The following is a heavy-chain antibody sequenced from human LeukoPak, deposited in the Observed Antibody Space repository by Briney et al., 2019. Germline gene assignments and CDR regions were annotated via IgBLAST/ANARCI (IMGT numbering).Heavy chain of an antibody. Sequence: GESLRLSCVASGFTFNTYNMNWVRQAPGKGLEWISYITGSSSTVYYADSVKGRFTISRDNAKSSLYLQMSSLRAEDTAVYYCAREPTYTNSWYTTCDYWGQGTLVTVSS. CDR3: AREPTYTNSWYTTCDY. D-gene: IGHD6-19*01. J-gene: IGHJ4*02. V-gene: IGHV3-48*01. CDR1: GFTFNTYN. CDR2: ITGSSSTV.